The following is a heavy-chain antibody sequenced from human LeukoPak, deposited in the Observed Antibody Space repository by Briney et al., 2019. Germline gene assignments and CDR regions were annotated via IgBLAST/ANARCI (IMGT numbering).Heavy chain of an antibody. CDR2: IYTSGST. V-gene: IGHV4-61*02. CDR3: AREAVANSFGY. CDR1: GGSISSSSYY. D-gene: IGHD6-19*01. J-gene: IGHJ4*02. Sequence: SETLSLTCTVSGGSISSSSYYWSWIRQPAGKGLEWIGRIYTSGSTNYNPSLKSRVTMSVDTSKNQFSLKLSSVTAADTAVYYCAREAVANSFGYWGQGTLVTVSS.